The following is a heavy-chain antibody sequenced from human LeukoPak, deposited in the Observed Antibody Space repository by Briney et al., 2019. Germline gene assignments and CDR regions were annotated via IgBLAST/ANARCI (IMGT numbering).Heavy chain of an antibody. CDR1: ITDYG. CDR3: VKDVSSNWYSFDQ. V-gene: IGHV3-20*04. Sequence: SGGSLRLSCAGIITDYGMSWVRHVPGKGLEWVAGINWAGSNTHYAESVRGRSTISRDFAENSLYLQMNSLRDEDTAFYYCVKDVSSNWYSFDQWGQGTLVTVSS. J-gene: IGHJ4*02. D-gene: IGHD6-13*01. CDR2: INWAGSNT.